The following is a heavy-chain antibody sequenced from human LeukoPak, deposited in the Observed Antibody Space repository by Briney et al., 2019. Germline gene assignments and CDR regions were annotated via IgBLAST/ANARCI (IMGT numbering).Heavy chain of an antibody. Sequence: SETLSLTCAVYGESFSGYYWSWVRQPPGKGLERIGEIHYRGTTNYNPSLESRVTVSADTSRNQFSLNLTSVTAADTAVYYCATLIVGTTYFDHWGHGSLVTVSS. CDR3: ATLIVGTTYFDH. V-gene: IGHV4-34*01. CDR1: GESFSGYY. CDR2: IHYRGTT. D-gene: IGHD1-26*01. J-gene: IGHJ4*01.